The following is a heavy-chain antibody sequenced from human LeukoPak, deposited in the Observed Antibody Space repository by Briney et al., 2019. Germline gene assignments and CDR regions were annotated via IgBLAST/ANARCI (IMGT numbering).Heavy chain of an antibody. Sequence: KASETLSLTCSVSAGSINSGSYYWNWIRQPAGKGLEWIGRIYSSGSTNYNPSLKSRVTISVDTSKNQFSLKLRSVTAADTAVYYCARYEAVAGVFDYWGQGTLVTVSS. D-gene: IGHD6-19*01. CDR1: AGSINSGSYY. CDR3: ARYEAVAGVFDY. CDR2: IYSSGST. J-gene: IGHJ4*02. V-gene: IGHV4-61*02.